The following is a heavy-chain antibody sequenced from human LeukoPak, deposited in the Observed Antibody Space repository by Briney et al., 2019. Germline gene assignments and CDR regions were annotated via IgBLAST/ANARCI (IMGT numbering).Heavy chain of an antibody. CDR3: ASTYYGSGSYFAY. Sequence: GGSLRLSCAASGFTFSSYWMHWVRQVPGKGLVWVARINPGGSSITYADSVKGRFTISRDNAKNTLYLQMNSLRAEDTAVYYCASTYYGSGSYFAYWGQGTLVTVSS. V-gene: IGHV3-74*01. J-gene: IGHJ4*02. CDR1: GFTFSSYW. CDR2: INPGGSSI. D-gene: IGHD3-10*01.